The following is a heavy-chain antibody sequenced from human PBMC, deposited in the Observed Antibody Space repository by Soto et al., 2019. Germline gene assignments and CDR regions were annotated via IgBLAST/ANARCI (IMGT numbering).Heavy chain of an antibody. Sequence: ASVKVSFKASGYTFTSYYMHWVRQVPGQGLEWMGIINPSGGSTSYAQKFQGRVTMTRDTSTSTVYMELSSLRSEDTAVYYCARDEAITGKGDYWGQGTLVTVSS. CDR2: INPSGGST. D-gene: IGHD1-20*01. V-gene: IGHV1-46*03. CDR1: GYTFTSYY. J-gene: IGHJ4*02. CDR3: ARDEAITGKGDY.